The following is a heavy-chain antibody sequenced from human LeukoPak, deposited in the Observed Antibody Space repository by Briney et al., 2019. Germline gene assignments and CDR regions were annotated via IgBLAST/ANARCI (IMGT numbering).Heavy chain of an antibody. CDR2: IYLDDDR. J-gene: IGHJ4*02. V-gene: IGHV2-5*02. CDR1: GFSLTTRGVG. Sequence: ESGPTLVNPTQTLTLTCTFSGFSLTTRGVGVGWIRQPPGRALEWLALIYLDDDRRYSPSLKSRLTITKDTSKNQVVLTMTNMDPVDTATYFCAHRKNYYDSSVFDNWGQGTLVTVSS. CDR3: AHRKNYYDSSVFDN. D-gene: IGHD3-22*01.